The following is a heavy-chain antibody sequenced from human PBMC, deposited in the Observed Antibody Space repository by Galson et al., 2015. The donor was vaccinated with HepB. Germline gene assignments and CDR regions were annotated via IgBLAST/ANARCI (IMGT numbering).Heavy chain of an antibody. J-gene: IGHJ4*02. CDR2: ISGSGSTT. Sequence: SLRLSCAVSGLTFNNFAMTWVRQAPGKGLEWVSTISGSGSTTYYATSVKGRLTVSRDDSKNTLYLHMSSLRAEDTAVYYCAKGEPMILVLIVRYLDDWGQGTLVTVSS. CDR1: GLTFNNFA. V-gene: IGHV3-23*01. CDR3: AKGEPMILVLIVRYLDD. D-gene: IGHD3-22*01.